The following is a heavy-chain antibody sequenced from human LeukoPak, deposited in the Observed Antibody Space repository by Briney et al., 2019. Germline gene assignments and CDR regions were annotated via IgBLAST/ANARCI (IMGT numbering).Heavy chain of an antibody. Sequence: GESLKISCQASGYSLTGNWIGWVRQMPGKGLEWMGTTNPVDSETRYSPSFQGQVTISLDKSITTAYLQWSSLKASDTAMYYCARLVSGSWADTFDIWGQGTMVIVSS. CDR1: GYSLTGNW. J-gene: IGHJ3*02. CDR2: TNPVDSET. CDR3: ARLVSGSWADTFDI. V-gene: IGHV5-51*01. D-gene: IGHD2-15*01.